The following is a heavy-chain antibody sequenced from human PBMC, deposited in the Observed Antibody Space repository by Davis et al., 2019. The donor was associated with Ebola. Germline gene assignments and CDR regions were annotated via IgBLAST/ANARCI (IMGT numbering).Heavy chain of an antibody. D-gene: IGHD3-3*01. CDR2: VSHSERET. J-gene: IGHJ4*02. V-gene: IGHV3-30*04. Sequence: GESLKISCAASGFTFRNYAMHWVRQAPGKGLEWVAVVSHSERETFYADSVKGRFTISRDNSENTLYLQMSSLTVDDTAVYYCVRAVFHEVLDYWGQGTPVTVSS. CDR1: GFTFRNYA. CDR3: VRAVFHEVLDY.